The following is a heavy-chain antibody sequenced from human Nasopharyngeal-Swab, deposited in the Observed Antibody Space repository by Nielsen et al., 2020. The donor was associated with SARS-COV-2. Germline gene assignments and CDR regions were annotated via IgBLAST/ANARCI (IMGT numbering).Heavy chain of an antibody. D-gene: IGHD6-19*01. Sequence: GGSLRLSCAASGFTFSDYYMSWIRQAPGKGLEWVSYISSSSSYTNYADSVKGRFTISRDNSKNTLYLQMNSLRVEDTAVYYCARDGGGSGWYRTFDYWGQGTLVTVSS. J-gene: IGHJ4*02. CDR3: ARDGGGSGWYRTFDY. V-gene: IGHV3-11*06. CDR2: ISSSSSYT. CDR1: GFTFSDYY.